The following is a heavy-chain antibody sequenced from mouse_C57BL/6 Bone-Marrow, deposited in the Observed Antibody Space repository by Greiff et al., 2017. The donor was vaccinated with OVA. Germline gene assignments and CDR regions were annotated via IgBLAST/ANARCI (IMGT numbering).Heavy chain of an antibody. CDR1: GYTFTDYN. Sequence: EVQLQQSGPELVKPGASVKIPCKASGYTFTDYNMDWVKQSHGKSLEWIGDINPNNGGTIYNQKFKGKATLTVDKSSSTAYMELRSLTSEYTAVYDCERSGSLRAWFAYWGQGTLVTVSA. J-gene: IGHJ3*01. CDR2: INPNNGGT. V-gene: IGHV1-18*01. D-gene: IGHD3-1*01. CDR3: ERSGSLRAWFAY.